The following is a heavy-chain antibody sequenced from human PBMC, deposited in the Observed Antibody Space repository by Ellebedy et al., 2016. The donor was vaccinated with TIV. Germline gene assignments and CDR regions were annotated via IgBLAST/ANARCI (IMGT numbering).Heavy chain of an antibody. J-gene: IGHJ3*02. CDR1: GGSFSGYY. V-gene: IGHV4-34*01. D-gene: IGHD2-15*01. Sequence: SETLSLXXAVYGGSFSGYYWSWIRQPPGKGLEWIGEINHSGSTNYNPSLKSRVTISVDTSKNQFSLKLSSVTAADTAVYYCARVLTDAFDIWGQGTMVTVSS. CDR2: INHSGST. CDR3: ARVLTDAFDI.